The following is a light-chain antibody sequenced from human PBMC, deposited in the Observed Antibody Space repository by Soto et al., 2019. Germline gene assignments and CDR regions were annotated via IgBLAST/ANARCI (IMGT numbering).Light chain of an antibody. CDR3: LSFDSSLSVV. CDR2: GNT. Sequence: QSVLTQPPSVSGAPGQRVTISCTGSSSNIGAGYDVHWYQQLPGRAPKLIIYGNTNRPSGFPDRFSGSKSGNSASLAITGLQAEDEADYYCLSFDSSLSVVFGGGTKLTVL. CDR1: SSNIGAGYD. V-gene: IGLV1-40*01. J-gene: IGLJ2*01.